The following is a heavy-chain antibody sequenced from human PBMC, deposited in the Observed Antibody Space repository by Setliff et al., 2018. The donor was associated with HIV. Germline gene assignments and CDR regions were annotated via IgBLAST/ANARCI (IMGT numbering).Heavy chain of an antibody. Sequence: GGSLRLSCAVSGFTFSSYAMSWVRQAPGKGLEWVSAISGSAGSTYYADSAKGRFIISRGNSQNTLYLQMNSLRADDTAIYYCAKDPRAAVATICDYWGQGTLVTVSS. J-gene: IGHJ4*02. V-gene: IGHV3-23*01. CDR3: AKDPRAAVATICDY. CDR2: ISGSAGST. CDR1: GFTFSSYA. D-gene: IGHD5-12*01.